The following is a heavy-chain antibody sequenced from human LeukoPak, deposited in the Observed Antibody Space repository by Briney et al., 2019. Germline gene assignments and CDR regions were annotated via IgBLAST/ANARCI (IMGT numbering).Heavy chain of an antibody. Sequence: PGGSLRLSCAASGFTFSSYEMNWVRQAPGKGLEWVSYISSSGSTIYYADSVKGRFTISRDNAKNSLYLQMNSLRAEDTAVYYCARHYYDSSGYYSCDYWGQGTLVIVSS. D-gene: IGHD3-22*01. CDR1: GFTFSSYE. CDR2: ISSSGSTI. CDR3: ARHYYDSSGYYSCDY. V-gene: IGHV3-48*03. J-gene: IGHJ4*02.